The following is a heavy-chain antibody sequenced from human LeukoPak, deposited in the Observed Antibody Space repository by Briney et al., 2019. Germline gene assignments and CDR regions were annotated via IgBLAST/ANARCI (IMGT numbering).Heavy chain of an antibody. CDR2: IYYSGST. CDR1: GGFISSYY. V-gene: IGHV4-59*01. D-gene: IGHD3-22*01. Sequence: SETLSLTCTVSGGFISSYYWSWIRQPPGKGLEWIGYIYYSGSTNYNPSLKSRVTMSVDTSKNQFSLKLSSVTAADTAIYYCARDYYDSSRPQVGYWYFDVWGRGTLVTVSS. CDR3: ARDYYDSSRPQVGYWYFDV. J-gene: IGHJ2*01.